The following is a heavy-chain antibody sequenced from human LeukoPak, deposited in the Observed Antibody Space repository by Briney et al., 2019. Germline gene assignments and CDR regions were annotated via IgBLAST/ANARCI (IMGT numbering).Heavy chain of an antibody. CDR2: INWNGGGT. CDR3: AKHLRATNTYIFFGLDV. J-gene: IGHJ6*02. Sequence: SGGSLRLSCAATGFTFKDYGMHWVRQPPGKGLEWVSGINWNGGGTDYADSVKDRFTISRDNAKNSLYLQMTSLRPEDTALYYCAKHLRATNTYIFFGLDVWGQGTTVTVSS. V-gene: IGHV3-9*01. CDR1: GFTFKDYG. D-gene: IGHD1-26*01.